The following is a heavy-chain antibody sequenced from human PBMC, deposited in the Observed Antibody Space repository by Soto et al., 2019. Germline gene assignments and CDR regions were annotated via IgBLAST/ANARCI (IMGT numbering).Heavy chain of an antibody. CDR1: GFTFSSYA. CDR3: ARVLSRGYSGYDVYYYYGMDG. D-gene: IGHD5-12*01. CDR2: ISYDGSNK. J-gene: IGHJ6*04. Sequence: PGVSLRLSCAASGFTFSSYAMHWVRQAPGKGLEWVAVISYDGSNKYYADSVKGRFTISRDNSKNTLYLQMNSLRAEDTAVYYCARVLSRGYSGYDVYYYYGMDGWGKGTTVTVSS. V-gene: IGHV3-30-3*01.